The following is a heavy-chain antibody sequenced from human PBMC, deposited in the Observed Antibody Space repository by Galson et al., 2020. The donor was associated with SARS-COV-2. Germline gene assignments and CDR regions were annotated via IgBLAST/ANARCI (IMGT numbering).Heavy chain of an antibody. CDR2: IKSKTDGGTT. J-gene: IGHJ4*02. CDR1: GFTFSNAW. Sequence: GESLKISCAASGFTFSNAWMSWVRQAPGKGLEWVGRIKSKTDGGTTDYAAPVKGRFTISRDDSKNTLYLQMNSLKTEDTAVYYCTTEAVVVAAAQGACDYWGQGTLVTVSS. V-gene: IGHV3-15*01. CDR3: TTEAVVVAAAQGACDY. D-gene: IGHD2-15*01.